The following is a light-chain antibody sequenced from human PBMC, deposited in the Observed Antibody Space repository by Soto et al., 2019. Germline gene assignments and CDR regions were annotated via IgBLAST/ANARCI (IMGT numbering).Light chain of an antibody. J-gene: IGLJ1*01. CDR1: SSDVGGYNY. CDR3: SSYTSSSTL. Sequence: QSVLTQPASVSGSPGQSITISCTGASSDVGGYNYVSWYQQHPGKAPKLMIYDVSNRPSGVSNRFSGSKSGNTASLTISGLQAEDEADYNCSSYTSSSTLFGTGTKVPVL. V-gene: IGLV2-14*01. CDR2: DVS.